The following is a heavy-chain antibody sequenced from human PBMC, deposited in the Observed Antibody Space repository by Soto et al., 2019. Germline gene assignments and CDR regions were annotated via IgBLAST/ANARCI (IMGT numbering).Heavy chain of an antibody. CDR1: GFTFSSNA. CDR3: ARGAANYFDY. D-gene: IGHD6-25*01. V-gene: IGHV3-30-3*01. Sequence: QVQLVESGGGVVQPGRSVRLSCAAAGFTFSSNAMDWVRQAPGKGLEWVAAISSDGINKYYADSVKGRFTISRDNSKNTLYLQMNSLRVEDTAVFYCARGAANYFDYWGQGILVTVSS. J-gene: IGHJ4*02. CDR2: ISSDGINK.